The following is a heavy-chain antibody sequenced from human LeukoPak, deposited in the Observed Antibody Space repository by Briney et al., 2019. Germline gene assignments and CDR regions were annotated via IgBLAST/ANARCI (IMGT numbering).Heavy chain of an antibody. CDR1: GFTFSNYW. D-gene: IGHD1-1*01. CDR2: MKGDGSEK. J-gene: IGHJ6*02. CDR3: ARRGTGHGMDV. Sequence: GGSLRLSCAASGFTFSNYWMSWVRQAPGKGLEWVANMKGDGSEKHYVDSMKGRFTISRDNAKNSLYLQMNSLTAEDTAVYYCARRGTGHGMDVWGQGTTVIVSS. V-gene: IGHV3-7*01.